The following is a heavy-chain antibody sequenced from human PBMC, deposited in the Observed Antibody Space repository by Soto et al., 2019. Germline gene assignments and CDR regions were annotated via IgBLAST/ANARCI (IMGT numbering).Heavy chain of an antibody. D-gene: IGHD2-15*01. CDR1: GYSISSGYY. J-gene: IGHJ3*02. V-gene: IGHV4-38-2*02. CDR3: AGEGGDCSGGSCYTVDAFDI. CDR2: IYHSGST. Sequence: PSTPLSLTCAFSGYSISSGYYWGWIRQPPGNGLEWIGSIYHSGSTYSNPSLKSRVTISVDTSKNQFSLKLSSVTAADTAVYYCAGEGGDCSGGSCYTVDAFDIWGQGTMVTVSS.